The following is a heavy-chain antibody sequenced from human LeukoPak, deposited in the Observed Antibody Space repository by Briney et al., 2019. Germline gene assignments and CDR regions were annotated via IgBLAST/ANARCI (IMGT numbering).Heavy chain of an antibody. CDR3: AKHPQGAAGAHFDY. CDR1: GFVLSNYA. D-gene: IGHD6-13*01. Sequence: GGSLRLSCAASGFVLSNYAMSLVRQAPGKGLEWVSTISASGSRTYYTDSVKGRFSISRDNSRNTMYLQMNSLRAEDTAIYYCAKHPQGAAGAHFDYWGQGTLVTVSS. V-gene: IGHV3-23*01. CDR2: ISASGSRT. J-gene: IGHJ4*02.